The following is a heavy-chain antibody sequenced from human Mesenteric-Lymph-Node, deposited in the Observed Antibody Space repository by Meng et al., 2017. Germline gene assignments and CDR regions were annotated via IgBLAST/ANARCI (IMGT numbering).Heavy chain of an antibody. CDR2: IYYSGST. CDR3: ARRRGGSGRDC. V-gene: IGHV4-30-4*01. D-gene: IGHD3-10*01. CDR1: GGSISSGDYF. J-gene: IGHJ4*02. Sequence: QLNESGPGLVKPFQTLSLTCTVSGGSISSGDYFWSWIRQPPGKGLEWIGYIYYSGSTYYNPSLKSRVTISVDTSKNQFSLKLSSVTATDTAVYYCARRRGGSGRDCWGQGTLVTVSS.